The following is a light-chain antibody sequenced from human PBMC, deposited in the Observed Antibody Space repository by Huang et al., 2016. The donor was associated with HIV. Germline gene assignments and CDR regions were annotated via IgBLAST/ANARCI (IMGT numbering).Light chain of an antibody. CDR2: DAS. CDR1: QSVTSY. J-gene: IGKJ4*01. Sequence: EIVLTQSPVTLSLSPGERATISCRASQSVTSYLAWYQQEPGQAPRLLIYDASNRAADIPARFSGTGSGTDFTLTISSLEAEDFAIYYCQQRSSWPLTFGGGTKVET. CDR3: QQRSSWPLT. V-gene: IGKV3-11*01.